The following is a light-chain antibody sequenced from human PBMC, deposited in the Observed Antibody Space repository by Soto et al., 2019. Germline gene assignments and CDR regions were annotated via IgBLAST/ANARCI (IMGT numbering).Light chain of an antibody. CDR1: PSVLSSSNNKNY. CDR3: QQYYSTPLT. V-gene: IGKV4-1*01. Sequence: DFVMTQTPDSLAVSLGERATINCKSSPSVLSSSNNKNYLAWYQQKPGQPPKLLIYWASTRESGVPDRFSGSGSGTDFTLTISSPQAEDVAVYYCQQYYSTPLTFGGGTKVEIK. J-gene: IGKJ4*01. CDR2: WAS.